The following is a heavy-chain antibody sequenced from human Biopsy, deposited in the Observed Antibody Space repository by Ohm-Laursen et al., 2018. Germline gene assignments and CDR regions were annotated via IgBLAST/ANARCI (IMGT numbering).Heavy chain of an antibody. Sequence: SLRLSCAASGFSSTTYWMNWVRQAPGKGLEWVANIRQDGKEKFYVDSVKGRFTISRDNAKNSLYLQMNSLRAEDTGVYYCARGYCTAISCYMLRSFYFDSWGQGAPVTVSS. CDR2: IRQDGKEK. V-gene: IGHV3-7*01. D-gene: IGHD2-2*02. CDR3: ARGYCTAISCYMLRSFYFDS. CDR1: GFSSTTYW. J-gene: IGHJ4*02.